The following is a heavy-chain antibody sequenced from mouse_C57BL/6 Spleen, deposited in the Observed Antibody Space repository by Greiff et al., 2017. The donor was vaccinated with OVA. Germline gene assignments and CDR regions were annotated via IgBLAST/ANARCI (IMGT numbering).Heavy chain of an antibody. Sequence: VQLQQSGAELAKPGASVKLSCKASGYTFTSYWMHWVKQRPGQGLEWIGYINPSSGYTKYNQKFKDKATLTADKSSSTAYMQLSSLTYEDSAVYYCARPPYGNYDYFDYWGQGTTLTVSS. CDR1: GYTFTSYW. J-gene: IGHJ2*01. CDR3: ARPPYGNYDYFDY. CDR2: INPSSGYT. D-gene: IGHD2-1*01. V-gene: IGHV1-7*01.